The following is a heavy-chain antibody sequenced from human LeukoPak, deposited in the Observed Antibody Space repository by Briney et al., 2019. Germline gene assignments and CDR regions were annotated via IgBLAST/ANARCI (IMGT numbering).Heavy chain of an antibody. CDR3: ARVGGDYGGISHY. D-gene: IGHD4-23*01. CDR2: IHPDGSDK. V-gene: IGHV3-7*05. CDR1: GCTFSSCF. Sequence: GGSLIFSYAASGCTFSSCFMNWVRQAPGKGLEWVAKIHPDGSDKYYVDSVKGRFTISRDNAKSSLHLQMNSLRAEDTAVYYCARVGGDYGGISHYWGQGTLVTVSS. J-gene: IGHJ4*02.